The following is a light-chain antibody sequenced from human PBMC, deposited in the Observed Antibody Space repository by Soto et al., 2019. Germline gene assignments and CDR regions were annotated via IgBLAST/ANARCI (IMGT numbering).Light chain of an antibody. CDR3: ETWESNTHTV. V-gene: IGLV4-60*02. J-gene: IGLJ3*02. CDR1: SGHSSYI. CDR2: LECSGSY. Sequence: QSVLTQSSSASASMGSSVKLTCTLSSGHSSYIIAWHQQQPGKAPRYFMKLECSGSYNKGSGVPDRFSGSSSGADRYLTISNLQFEDDCDYYCETWESNTHTVFCGVTKLTVL.